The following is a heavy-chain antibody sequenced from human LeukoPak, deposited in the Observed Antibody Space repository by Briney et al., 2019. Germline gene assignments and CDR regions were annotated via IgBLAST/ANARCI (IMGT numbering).Heavy chain of an antibody. J-gene: IGHJ3*02. CDR2: INQDGSEK. D-gene: IGHD3-10*01. CDR3: ARVGFGSGAGAFDI. V-gene: IGHV3-7*01. Sequence: GGSLRLSCAASGFTFSNYWMSWVRQAPGKGLEWVANINQDGSEKYYVDSVKGRFTISRDNAKNSLYLQMNSLRAEDTAVYYCARVGFGSGAGAFDIWGQGTMVTVSS. CDR1: GFTFSNYW.